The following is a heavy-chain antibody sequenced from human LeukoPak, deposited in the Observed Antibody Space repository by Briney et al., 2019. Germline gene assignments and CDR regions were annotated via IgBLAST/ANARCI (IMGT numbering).Heavy chain of an antibody. CDR3: ARGGGATRIDY. CDR2: IYTSVST. Sequence: PSETLSLTCSVSGDSIRSGTYYWSWIRQPAGKGLEWIGRIYTSVSTSYNPSLKRRVTISVDASKNQFSLKLTSATAADTAVYYCARGGGATRIDYWGQGTLVTVSS. J-gene: IGHJ4*02. D-gene: IGHD5-12*01. V-gene: IGHV4-61*02. CDR1: GDSIRSGTYY.